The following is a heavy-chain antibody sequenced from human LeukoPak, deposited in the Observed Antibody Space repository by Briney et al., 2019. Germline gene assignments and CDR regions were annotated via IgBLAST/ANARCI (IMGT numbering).Heavy chain of an antibody. Sequence: ASVKVSCKASGYTFTSYDINWVRQATGQGLEWMGWMNPNSGNTGYAQKFQGRVTMTRNTSISTAYMELSSLRSEDTAVYYCAKIHYDFWSGYNRGYYYYYYMDVWGKGTTVTVSS. CDR3: AKIHYDFWSGYNRGYYYYYYMDV. J-gene: IGHJ6*03. CDR2: MNPNSGNT. V-gene: IGHV1-8*01. D-gene: IGHD3-3*01. CDR1: GYTFTSYD.